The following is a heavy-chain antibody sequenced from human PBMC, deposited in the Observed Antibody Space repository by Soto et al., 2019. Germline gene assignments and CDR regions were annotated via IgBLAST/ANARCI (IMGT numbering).Heavy chain of an antibody. V-gene: IGHV2-5*02. J-gene: IGHJ1*01. CDR3: AHTNYDILTGYYPRIYFHH. CDR1: GFSLSTSGVG. Sequence: QITLKESGPTLVKPTQTLTLTCTFSGFSLSTSGVGVGWIRQPPEKALEWLALIYWDDNKRYSPSLKSRLTITKDTSKSKVVLTMTNMDPVDTGTYYCAHTNYDILTGYYPRIYFHHWGQGTLVTVSS. D-gene: IGHD3-9*01. CDR2: IYWDDNK.